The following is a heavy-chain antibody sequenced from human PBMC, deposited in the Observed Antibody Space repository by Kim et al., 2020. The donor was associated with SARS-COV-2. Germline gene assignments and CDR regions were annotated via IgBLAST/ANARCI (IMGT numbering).Heavy chain of an antibody. Sequence: ASVKVSCKASGYTFTSYGISWVRQAPGQGLEWMGWISAYNGNTNYAQKLQGRVTMNTDTSTSTAYMELRSLRSDDTAVYYCARGYSGYDGNYYYGMDVWGQGTTVTVSS. CDR1: GYTFTSYG. CDR3: ARGYSGYDGNYYYGMDV. V-gene: IGHV1-18*01. J-gene: IGHJ6*02. D-gene: IGHD5-12*01. CDR2: ISAYNGNT.